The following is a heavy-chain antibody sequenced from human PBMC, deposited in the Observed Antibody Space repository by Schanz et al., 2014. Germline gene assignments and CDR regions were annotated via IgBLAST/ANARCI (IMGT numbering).Heavy chain of an antibody. J-gene: IGHJ4*02. V-gene: IGHV3-30*18. Sequence: VQLVESGGGLVKPGGSLRLSCTASGFNFSSYGMHWVRQAPGKGLEWVAVISDDGSNHYYPDSVKGRFTISRDNSKNTLYLQMNSLRSEDTAVYYCAKDVDFWSGYYLDYWGQGTLVTVSS. CDR2: ISDDGSNH. CDR1: GFNFSSYG. CDR3: AKDVDFWSGYYLDY. D-gene: IGHD3-3*01.